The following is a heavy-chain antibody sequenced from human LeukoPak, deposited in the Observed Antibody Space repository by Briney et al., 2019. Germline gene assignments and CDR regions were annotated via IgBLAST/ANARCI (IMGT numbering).Heavy chain of an antibody. CDR3: AREHYFYYIDG. J-gene: IGHJ6*03. Sequence: GGSLRLSCAASGFTFSSQWMSWVRQAPGKGLEWVANVNQAGTEKYYVDSVKGRFTISRDNAENSLYLQMNSLRAEDTAVYYCAREHYFYYIDGWGKGTTVTVSS. V-gene: IGHV3-7*03. CDR1: GFTFSSQW. CDR2: VNQAGTEK.